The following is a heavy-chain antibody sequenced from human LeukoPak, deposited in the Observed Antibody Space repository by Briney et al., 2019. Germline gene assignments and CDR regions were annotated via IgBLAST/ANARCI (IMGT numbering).Heavy chain of an antibody. CDR2: ISSSSSYI. Sequence: GGSLRLSCAASGFTFSSYSMNWVRQAPGKGLEWVSSISSSSSYIYYADSVKGRFTISRDNAKNSLYLQMNSLRAEDTAVYYCARKQQLPPWWFDPWGQGTLVTVSS. J-gene: IGHJ5*02. V-gene: IGHV3-21*01. CDR3: ARKQQLPPWWFDP. CDR1: GFTFSSYS. D-gene: IGHD6-13*01.